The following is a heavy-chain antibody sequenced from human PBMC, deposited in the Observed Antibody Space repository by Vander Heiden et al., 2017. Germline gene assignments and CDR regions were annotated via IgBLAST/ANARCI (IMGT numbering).Heavy chain of an antibody. V-gene: IGHV1-69*01. CDR1: GGTFSTYG. CDR3: GRELVTGSNYGMGV. J-gene: IGHJ6*02. Sequence: QVQLVQSGAAAKTPGYSVTVSCVASGGTFSTYGINWVRQAPGQGLEWMGGIIPVFGTAYYAEKFQGRVTITADEFTGTAYMELSSLRSEDTAVYYCGRELVTGSNYGMGVCGQGTTVTVSS. D-gene: IGHD3-10*01. CDR2: IIPVFGTA.